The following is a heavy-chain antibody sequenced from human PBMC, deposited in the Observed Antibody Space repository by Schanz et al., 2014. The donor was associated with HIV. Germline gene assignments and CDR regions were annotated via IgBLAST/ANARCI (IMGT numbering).Heavy chain of an antibody. CDR3: AKAYSTSRPYSMDI. CDR1: GFTFSDYY. J-gene: IGHJ6*02. Sequence: VQLVESGGGLVQPGGSLRLSCAASGFTFSDYYMSWIRQAPGKGLEWVSYMSSSGSTIYYADSVKGRFTISRDNAKNSLYMQMNSLRGDDTALYYCAKAYSTSRPYSMDIWGQGTTVTVSS. D-gene: IGHD6-6*01. CDR2: MSSSGSTI. V-gene: IGHV3-11*01.